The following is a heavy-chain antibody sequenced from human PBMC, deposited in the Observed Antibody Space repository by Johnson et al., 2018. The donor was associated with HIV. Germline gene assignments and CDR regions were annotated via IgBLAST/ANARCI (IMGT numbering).Heavy chain of an antibody. J-gene: IGHJ3*02. CDR1: GFTFNNYG. CDR2: IRFDETIK. V-gene: IGHV3-30*02. CDR3: ARARDWNYGDI. D-gene: IGHD1-7*01. Sequence: QVHLVESGGGVVQPGGSLRLSCAASGFTFNNYGMHWVRQSPGKGLEWVAFIRFDETIKYYGDSVKGRFTISMDNSKNTLYLQMNSLRAEDTAVYYCARARDWNYGDIWGQGTMVTVSS.